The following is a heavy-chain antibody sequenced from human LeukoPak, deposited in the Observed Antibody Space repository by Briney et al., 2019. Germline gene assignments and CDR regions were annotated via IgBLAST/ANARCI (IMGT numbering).Heavy chain of an antibody. J-gene: IGHJ4*02. CDR3: ARARHTAMGYYFDY. D-gene: IGHD5-18*01. CDR1: GGTFSSYA. Sequence: GASVKVSCKASGGTFSSYAISWVRQAPGQGLEWMGGIIPIFGTANYAQKFQGRVTITTDESTSTAYMELSSLRSDDTAVYYCARARHTAMGYYFDYWGQGTLVTVSS. CDR2: IIPIFGTA. V-gene: IGHV1-69*05.